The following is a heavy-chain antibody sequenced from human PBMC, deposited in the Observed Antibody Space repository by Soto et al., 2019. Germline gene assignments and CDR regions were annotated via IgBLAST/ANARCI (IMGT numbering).Heavy chain of an antibody. CDR1: GYTFTSYA. V-gene: IGHV1-3*05. CDR2: INGGNGET. J-gene: IGHJ6*02. CDR3: ARDLRGYAGGYGYCYGMDV. D-gene: IGHD1-26*01. Sequence: QVQLVQSGAEEKKPGASVKVSCKASGYTFTSYALHWVRQAPGQRLEWMGRINGGNGETTYSQNFKGRVTITRDTSASPAYMKLSSLRTEDTAVYFWARDLRGYAGGYGYCYGMDVWGQGTTVTVSS.